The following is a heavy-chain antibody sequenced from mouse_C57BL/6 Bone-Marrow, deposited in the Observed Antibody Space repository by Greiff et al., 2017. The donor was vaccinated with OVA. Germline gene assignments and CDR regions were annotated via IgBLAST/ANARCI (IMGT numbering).Heavy chain of an antibody. Sequence: VQLQESGAELVRPGTSVKVSCKASGYAFTNYLIEWVKQRPGQGLEWIGVINPGSGGTNYNEKFKGKATLTADKSSSTAYMQLSSLTSEDSAVYFCAGGGDSSGPYYAMDYWGQGTSVTVSS. CDR3: AGGGDSSGPYYAMDY. CDR2: INPGSGGT. J-gene: IGHJ4*01. D-gene: IGHD3-2*02. V-gene: IGHV1-54*01. CDR1: GYAFTNYL.